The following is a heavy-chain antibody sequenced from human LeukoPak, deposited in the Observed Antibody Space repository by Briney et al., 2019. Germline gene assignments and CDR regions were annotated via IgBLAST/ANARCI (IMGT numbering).Heavy chain of an antibody. CDR3: AREAGSYGDDYYFDY. J-gene: IGHJ4*02. Sequence: PGGSLRLSCAASGFTFNNYAMTWVRQAPGKGLEWVSVIYSGGSTYYADSVKGRFTISRDNSKNTLYLQMNSLRAEDTAVYYCAREAGSYGDDYYFDYWGQGTLVTVSS. CDR2: IYSGGST. V-gene: IGHV3-53*01. CDR1: GFTFNNYA. D-gene: IGHD5-18*01.